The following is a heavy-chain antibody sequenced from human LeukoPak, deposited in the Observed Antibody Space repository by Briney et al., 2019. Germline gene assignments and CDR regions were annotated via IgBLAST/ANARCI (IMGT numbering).Heavy chain of an antibody. Sequence: GGSLRLSCAASGFTFSSYAMNWVRQAPGKGLEWVSAISGNGGSTYDADSVKGRFTISRDNSKNTLYLQMNSLRAEDTAVYYCARRAGAYSHPYDYWGQGTLVTVSS. CDR3: ARRAGAYSHPYDY. CDR1: GFTFSSYA. V-gene: IGHV3-23*01. J-gene: IGHJ4*02. D-gene: IGHD4/OR15-4a*01. CDR2: ISGNGGST.